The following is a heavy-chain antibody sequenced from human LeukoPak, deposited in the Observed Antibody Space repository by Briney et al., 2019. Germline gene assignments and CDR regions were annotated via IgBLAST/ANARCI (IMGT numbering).Heavy chain of an antibody. CDR2: IYHSGST. D-gene: IGHD6-13*01. J-gene: IGHJ2*01. V-gene: IGHV4-4*02. Sequence: PSETLSLTCAVSGGSISSSNWWSWVRQPPGKGLEWIGEIYHSGSTNYNPSLKSRVTISVDTSKNQFSLKLSSVTAADTAVYYCARAPSAAGTWYFDLWGRGTLVTVSS. CDR1: GGSISSSNW. CDR3: ARAPSAAGTWYFDL.